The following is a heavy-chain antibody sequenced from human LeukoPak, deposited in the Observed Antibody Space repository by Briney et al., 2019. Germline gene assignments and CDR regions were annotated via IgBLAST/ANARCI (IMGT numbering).Heavy chain of an antibody. CDR2: ISPSGSP. CDR1: GGSISSYY. Sequence: SETLSLTCTVSGGSISSYYWSCIRQPAGKGLEWIGRISPSGSPTYNPSLKSRVTMSLDPSKNQFSLTLSSVTAADTAVYYCARNLGGNYIFDSWGQGTLVTVSS. V-gene: IGHV4-4*07. J-gene: IGHJ4*02. D-gene: IGHD1-26*01. CDR3: ARNLGGNYIFDS.